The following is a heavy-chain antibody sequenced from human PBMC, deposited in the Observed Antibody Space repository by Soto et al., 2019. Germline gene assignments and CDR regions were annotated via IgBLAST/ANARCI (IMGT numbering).Heavy chain of an antibody. CDR2: IKEDGSEK. CDR3: ARGPLDY. V-gene: IGHV3-7*03. CDR1: GFTFSSYW. Sequence: GGSLRLSCAASGFTFSSYWMNWVRQAPGGGLEWVANIKEDGSEKTYVDSVEGRFTISRDNAKNSLDLQMNSLRAGDTAVYYCARGPLDYWGQGTLVTVSS. J-gene: IGHJ4*02.